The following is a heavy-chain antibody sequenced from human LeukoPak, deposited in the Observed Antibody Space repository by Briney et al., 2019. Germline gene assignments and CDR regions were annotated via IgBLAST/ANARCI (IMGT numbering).Heavy chain of an antibody. D-gene: IGHD3-22*01. Sequence: SVKVSCKASGGTFSSYAISWVRQAPGQGLEWMGGIIPIFGTAYYAQKFQGRVTITADESTSTAYMELSSLRSDDTAVYYCARLSAYYYDSSGYYFDYWGQGTLVTVSS. CDR1: GGTFSSYA. V-gene: IGHV1-69*13. J-gene: IGHJ4*02. CDR3: ARLSAYYYDSSGYYFDY. CDR2: IIPIFGTA.